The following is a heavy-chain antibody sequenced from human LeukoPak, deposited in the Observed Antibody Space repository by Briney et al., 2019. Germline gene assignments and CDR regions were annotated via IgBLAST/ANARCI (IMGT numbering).Heavy chain of an antibody. CDR1: GFIFRSYW. CDR3: ARGSPLGGN. J-gene: IGHJ4*02. Sequence: PGGSLRLSCAVSGFIFRSYWMSWVRQAPGKGLEWVANIKQDGSEKDYVDSVKGRFSISRDNAKNTLFLQMNSLRAEDTAVYYCARGSPLGGNWGQGTLVTVSS. CDR2: IKQDGSEK. V-gene: IGHV3-7*01.